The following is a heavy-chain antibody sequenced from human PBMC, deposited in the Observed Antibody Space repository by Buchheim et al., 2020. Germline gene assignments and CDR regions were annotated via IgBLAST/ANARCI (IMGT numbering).Heavy chain of an antibody. CDR1: GFTFSYFW. J-gene: IGHJ4*02. Sequence: EVQLVESGGGLVQPGGSLRLSCAASGFTFSYFWMHWVRQAPGKGLVWVSRINSDGSSTTYADSVKGRFTISRDNAKNTLYLHMDTLTADDTAVYFCAKEEGDGYNREPAPDYWGQGTL. CDR2: INSDGSST. CDR3: AKEEGDGYNREPAPDY. V-gene: IGHV3-74*01. D-gene: IGHD5-24*01.